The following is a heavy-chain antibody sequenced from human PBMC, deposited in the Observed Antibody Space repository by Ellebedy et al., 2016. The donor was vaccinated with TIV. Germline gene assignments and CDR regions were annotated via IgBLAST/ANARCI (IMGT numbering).Heavy chain of an antibody. V-gene: IGHV3-30*18. CDR1: GFTFSSSD. J-gene: IGHJ3*02. Sequence: GESLKISCAASGFTFSSSDTFWVRQAPGKGLEWVALISYDANIKYYADFVKGRFTISRDNSKNTLYLQLNSLRAEDTAVYYCPKDDGKNYWGAFDILGQGREVSVSS. CDR3: PKDDGKNYWGAFDI. CDR2: ISYDANIK. D-gene: IGHD7-27*01.